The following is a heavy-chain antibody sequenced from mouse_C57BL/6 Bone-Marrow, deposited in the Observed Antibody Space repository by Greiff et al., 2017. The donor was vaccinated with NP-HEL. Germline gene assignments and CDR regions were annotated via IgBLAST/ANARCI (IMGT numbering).Heavy chain of an antibody. CDR2: IYPRSGNT. V-gene: IGHV1-81*01. CDR3: ARGGNSWFAY. J-gene: IGHJ3*01. CDR1: GYTFTSYG. Sequence: VKLQESGAELARPGASVKLSCKASGYTFTSYGISWVKQRTGQGLEWIGEIYPRSGNTYYNEKFKGKATLTADKSSSTAYMELPSLTSEDSAVYFCARGGNSWFAYWGQGTLVTVSA. D-gene: IGHD2-1*01.